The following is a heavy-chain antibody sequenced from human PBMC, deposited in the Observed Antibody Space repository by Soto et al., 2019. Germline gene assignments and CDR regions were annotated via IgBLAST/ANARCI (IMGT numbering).Heavy chain of an antibody. D-gene: IGHD3-22*01. CDR1: GDSISGGDYY. CDR3: ARDYDSSGYQIY. Sequence: QVQLQESGPGLVKPSQTLSLTCTVSGDSISGGDYYWSWIRQTPGKGLEWIGYIHYSGSPYYNPSLKSRVSISVDTSKNQFSLNLTSVTAADTAVYYCARDYDSSGYQIYWGQGTLVTVSS. J-gene: IGHJ4*02. CDR2: IHYSGSP. V-gene: IGHV4-30-4*01.